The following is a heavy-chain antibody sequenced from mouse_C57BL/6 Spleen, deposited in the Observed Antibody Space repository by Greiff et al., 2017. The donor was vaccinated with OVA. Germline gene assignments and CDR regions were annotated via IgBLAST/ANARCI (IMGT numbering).Heavy chain of an antibody. J-gene: IGHJ2*01. CDR3: AREGYVEGHYLDY. CDR1: GYTFTSYW. Sequence: QVHVKQPGAELVRPGSSVKLSCKASGYTFTSYWMDWVKQRPGQGLEWIGNIYPSDSETHYNQKFKDKATLTVDKSSSTAYMQLSSLTSEDSAVYYCAREGYVEGHYLDYWGQGTTLTVSS. V-gene: IGHV1-61*01. CDR2: IYPSDSET. D-gene: IGHD2-2*01.